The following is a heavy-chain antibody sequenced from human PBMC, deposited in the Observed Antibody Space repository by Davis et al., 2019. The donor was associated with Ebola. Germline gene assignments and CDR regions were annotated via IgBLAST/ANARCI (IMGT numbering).Heavy chain of an antibody. Sequence: GESLKISCAASGFTFKDYGMHWVRQVPGEGLEWLAVVWYDGDKTDYADSVKGRFTISRDNAKNSLYLQMNSLRAEDTAVYYCAKDVLLWFGGWFDPWGQGTLVTVSS. CDR2: VWYDGDKT. D-gene: IGHD3-10*01. J-gene: IGHJ5*02. V-gene: IGHV3-33*03. CDR1: GFTFKDYG. CDR3: AKDVLLWFGGWFDP.